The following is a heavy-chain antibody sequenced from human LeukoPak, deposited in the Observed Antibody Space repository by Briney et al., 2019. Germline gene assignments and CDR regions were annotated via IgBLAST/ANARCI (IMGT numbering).Heavy chain of an antibody. CDR2: INPNSGGT. CDR3: ARDPPIAAAGLDY. CDR1: GYTFTGYY. J-gene: IGHJ4*02. V-gene: IGHV1-2*02. Sequence: ASVKVSCKASGYTFTGYYMHWVRQAPGQGLEWMGWINPNSGGTNYAQKFQGRVTMTRDMSTSTVYMELSSLRSEDTAVYYCARDPPIAAAGLDYWGQGTLVTVSS. D-gene: IGHD6-13*01.